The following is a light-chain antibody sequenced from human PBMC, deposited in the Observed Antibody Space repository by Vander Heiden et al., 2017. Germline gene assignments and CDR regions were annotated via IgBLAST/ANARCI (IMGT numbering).Light chain of an antibody. CDR3: YARDNSGKHLDLL. CDR2: AKN. V-gene: IGLV3-19*01. J-gene: IGLJ2*01. CDR1: SLRNAD. Sequence: SSELTQDPAVSAALGQTGRITCQGDSLRNADASWYQQKAVQAPVLVIFAKNNRPSGIPDRFSGANSGNTASSTITGAQAEDEADDYCYARDNSGKHLDLLFGGGTKLTVL.